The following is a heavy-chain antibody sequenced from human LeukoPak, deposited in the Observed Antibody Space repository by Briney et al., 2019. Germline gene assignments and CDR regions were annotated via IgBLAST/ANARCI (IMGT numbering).Heavy chain of an antibody. CDR1: GYSISSGYY. CDR3: ARPGIAAAGTEYFQH. CDR2: IYHSGST. J-gene: IGHJ1*01. V-gene: IGHV4-38-2*01. Sequence: NTSETLSLTCAVSGYSISSGYYWGWIRQPPGKGLEWIGSIYHSGSTYYNPSLKSRVTISVDTSKNQFSLKLSSVTAADTAVYYCARPGIAAAGTEYFQHWGQGTLVTVSS. D-gene: IGHD6-13*01.